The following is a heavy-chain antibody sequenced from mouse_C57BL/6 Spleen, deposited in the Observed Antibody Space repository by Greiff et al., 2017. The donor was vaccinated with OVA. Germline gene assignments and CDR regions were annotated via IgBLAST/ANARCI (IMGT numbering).Heavy chain of an antibody. CDR1: GYAFSSSW. Sequence: QVQLQQPGPELVKPGASVKISCKASGYAFSSSWMNWVKQRPGQGLEWIGRIYPGDGDTTYNGKFKGKATLTADKSSSTAYMQLSSLTSEYSAVYYCARRVTTVVTTDYWGQGTTLTVAS. CDR3: ARRVTTVVTTDY. J-gene: IGHJ2*01. V-gene: IGHV1-82*01. D-gene: IGHD1-1*01. CDR2: IYPGDGDT.